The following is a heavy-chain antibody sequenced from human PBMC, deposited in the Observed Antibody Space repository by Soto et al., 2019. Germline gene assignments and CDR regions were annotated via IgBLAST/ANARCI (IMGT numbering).Heavy chain of an antibody. CDR1: GFSLSNARMG. CDR2: IFSNDEK. CDR3: ARTPNSWYSGYDSWFGP. D-gene: IGHD5-12*01. J-gene: IGHJ5*02. V-gene: IGHV2-26*01. Sequence: QVTLKESGPVLVKPTETLTLTCTVSGFSLSNARMGVSWIRQPPGKALEWLAHIFSNDEKSYSTSLKSRLTISKDTSKSQVVLTMTTMYPVDTATYYCARTPNSWYSGYDSWFGPWCQGTLVTVSS.